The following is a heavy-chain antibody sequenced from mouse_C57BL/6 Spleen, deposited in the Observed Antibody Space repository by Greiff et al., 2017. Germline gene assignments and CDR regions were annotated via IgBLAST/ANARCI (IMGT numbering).Heavy chain of an antibody. CDR1: GFTFSDYG. J-gene: IGHJ2*01. V-gene: IGHV5-17*01. D-gene: IGHD2-4*01. Sequence: DVKLVESGGGLVKPGGSLKLSCAASGFTFSDYGMHWVRQAPEKGLEWVAYISSGSSTIYYADTVKGRFTISRDNAKNTLFLQMTSLRSEDTAMYYCARDDYDPPFDYWGQGTTLTVSS. CDR2: ISSGSSTI. CDR3: ARDDYDPPFDY.